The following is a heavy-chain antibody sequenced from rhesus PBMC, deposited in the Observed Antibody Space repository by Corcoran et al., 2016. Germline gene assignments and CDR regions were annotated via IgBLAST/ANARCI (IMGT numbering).Heavy chain of an antibody. V-gene: IGHV4-122*02. CDR3: AREYPVTTRFEF. Sequence: QVQLQESGPGLVKPSETLSLTCAVSGGSISSGYYYWSWIRQPPGKGLVWIGYITYSGSTSYNPSLKSRVTISRDTSKNQFSLKLSSVTAADTAVYYCAREYPVTTRFEFWGQGALVTVSS. CDR2: ITYSGST. D-gene: IGHD4-23*01. J-gene: IGHJ1*01. CDR1: GGSISSGYYY.